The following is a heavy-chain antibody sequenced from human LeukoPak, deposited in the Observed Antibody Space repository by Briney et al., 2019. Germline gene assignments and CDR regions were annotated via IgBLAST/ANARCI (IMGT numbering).Heavy chain of an antibody. V-gene: IGHV4-61*05. CDR2: IYHSGST. D-gene: IGHD3-22*01. CDR3: ARQMISGGVVLWFDP. Sequence: SETLSLTCTVSGDSISSSVYYWGWIRQPPGKGLEWIGYIYHSGSTNYNPSLKSRVTISVDTSKNHFSLKLSSVTAADTAVYYCARQMISGGVVLWFDPWGQGTLVTVSS. J-gene: IGHJ5*02. CDR1: GDSISSSVYY.